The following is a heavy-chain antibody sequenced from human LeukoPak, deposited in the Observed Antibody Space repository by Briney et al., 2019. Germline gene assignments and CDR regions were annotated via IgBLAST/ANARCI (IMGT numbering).Heavy chain of an antibody. CDR1: GYTFTSYD. CDR3: ARGFHWGGAAVFAHYYYMDV. V-gene: IGHV1-8*03. Sequence: GASVKVSCEASGYTFTSYDINWVRQATGQGLEWMGWMNPNSGNTGYAQKFQGRVTITRNTSISTAYMELSSLRSEDTAVYYCARGFHWGGAAVFAHYYYMDVWGKGTTVTVSS. J-gene: IGHJ6*03. D-gene: IGHD6-13*01. CDR2: MNPNSGNT.